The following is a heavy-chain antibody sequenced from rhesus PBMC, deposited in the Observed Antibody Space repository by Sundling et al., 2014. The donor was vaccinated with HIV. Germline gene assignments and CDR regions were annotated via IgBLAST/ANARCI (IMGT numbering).Heavy chain of an antibody. Sequence: EVLLVESGGGLVQPGGSLRLSCAASRFKFSTYGMDWVRQFPGKGLEWAAAISFDGGKKYYADSVKDRFTISRDNSKNMLYLQMNNLKLEDTAVYYCARELRITMFGLVINPYALDSWGQGVVVTVSS. J-gene: IGHJ6*01. D-gene: IGHD3-3*01. CDR1: RFKFSTYG. CDR3: ARELRITMFGLVINPYALDS. CDR2: ISFDGGKK. V-gene: IGHV3-54*02.